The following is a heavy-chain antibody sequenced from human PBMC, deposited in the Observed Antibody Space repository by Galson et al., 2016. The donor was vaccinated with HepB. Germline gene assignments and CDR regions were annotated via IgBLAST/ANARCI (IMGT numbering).Heavy chain of an antibody. CDR1: GFTFTTYA. J-gene: IGHJ4*02. V-gene: IGHV3-30*04. D-gene: IGHD6-13*01. CDR2: ISSDGSHQ. CDR3: ARAHSSTWHNFDY. Sequence: SLRLSCAASGFTFTTYAMHWIRQAPGKGLEWVAVISSDGSHQYYADSVKGRFSISRDNSKNTLNLQMNSLRTEDTALCYCARAHSSTWHNFDYWGQGTLVTVSS.